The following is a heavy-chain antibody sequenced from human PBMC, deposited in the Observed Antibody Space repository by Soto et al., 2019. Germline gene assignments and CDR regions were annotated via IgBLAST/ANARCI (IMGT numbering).Heavy chain of an antibody. CDR1: GFTFSDFG. CDR3: VRGTAVAIQHVAN. D-gene: IGHD4-4*01. CDR2: ISGDGRDK. J-gene: IGHJ4*01. Sequence: QVQLVESGGGVVQPERSLRLSCATSGFTFSDFGMHWFRQAPGKGLEWVATISGDGRDKYYPGSVRGRFTISRDNSKNALYLQMNSLRTDDTAVYYCVRGTAVAIQHVANCGHGTLVSVSS. V-gene: IGHV3-30*03.